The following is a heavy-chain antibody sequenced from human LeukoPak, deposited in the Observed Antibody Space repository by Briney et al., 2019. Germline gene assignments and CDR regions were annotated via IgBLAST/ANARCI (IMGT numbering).Heavy chain of an antibody. D-gene: IGHD6-13*01. CDR2: IWYDGSNK. J-gene: IGHJ4*02. CDR1: GFTFSSYG. Sequence: PGGSLRLSCAASGFTFSSYGMHWVRQAPGKGLEWVAVIWYDGSNKYYADSVKGRFTISRDNSKNTLYLQMNSLRAEDTAVYYCARESQSSSGSRVYYFDYWGQGTLVTVSS. CDR3: ARESQSSSGSRVYYFDY. V-gene: IGHV3-33*01.